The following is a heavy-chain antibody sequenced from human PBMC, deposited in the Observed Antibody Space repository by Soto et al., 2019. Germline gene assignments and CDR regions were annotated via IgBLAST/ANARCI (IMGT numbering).Heavy chain of an antibody. Sequence: SSVKVSCKASGGSFSSYTFSWVRQAPGQGLEWMGRIISMFDMANYAQKFQGRVAITADKSTTTAYMELSSLSSEDTAVYYCARGGPPIDYWG. CDR1: GGSFSSYT. CDR3: ARGGPPIDY. CDR2: IISMFDMA. D-gene: IGHD3-16*01. V-gene: IGHV1-69*02. J-gene: IGHJ4*01.